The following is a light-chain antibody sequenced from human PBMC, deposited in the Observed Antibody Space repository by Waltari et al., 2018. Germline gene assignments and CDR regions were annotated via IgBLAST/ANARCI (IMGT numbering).Light chain of an antibody. CDR3: QQYYSTPLT. CDR2: WAS. J-gene: IGKJ4*01. V-gene: IGKV4-1*01. CDR1: QSVLYSSNNMNH. Sequence: DIVMTQSPDSLAVSLGERATINCKSSQSVLYSSNNMNHLAWYQQKPGQPPKLLIYWASTRESGVPDRFSGSGSGTDFTLTISSLQADDVAVYYCQQYYSTPLTFGGGTKVEIK.